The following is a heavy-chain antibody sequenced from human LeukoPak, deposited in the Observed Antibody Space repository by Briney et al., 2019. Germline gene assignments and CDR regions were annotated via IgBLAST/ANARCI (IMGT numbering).Heavy chain of an antibody. Sequence: ASVRVSCKASGYSFTTNGISWVRQAPGQGLEWMAWISPYNGDTKYAEDLQDRVTLTTDTSTSTAYMELRSLTSDDTAVYYCARPRGGIYSSRDAFDIWGQGTMVTVSS. CDR2: ISPYNGDT. CDR1: GYSFTTNG. J-gene: IGHJ3*02. D-gene: IGHD6-19*01. CDR3: ARPRGGIYSSRDAFDI. V-gene: IGHV1-18*04.